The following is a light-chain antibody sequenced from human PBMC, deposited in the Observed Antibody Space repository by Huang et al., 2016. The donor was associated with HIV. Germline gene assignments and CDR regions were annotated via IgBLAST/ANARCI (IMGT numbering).Light chain of an antibody. CDR3: QQYNNWPPWT. Sequence: EIVMTQSPATLSVSPGERATLACRASESVSSRLAWYQQKPGQSPRLLIFGASTRAAGVPVRCSGSGSGTEFTLTISSLQSEDFAFDFCQQYNNWPPWTFGQGTKVDI. CDR1: ESVSSR. J-gene: IGKJ1*01. V-gene: IGKV3-15*01. CDR2: GAS.